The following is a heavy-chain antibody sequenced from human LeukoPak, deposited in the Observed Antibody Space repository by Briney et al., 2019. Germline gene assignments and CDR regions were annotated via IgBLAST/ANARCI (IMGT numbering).Heavy chain of an antibody. J-gene: IGHJ4*02. CDR1: GGSISSNY. CDR2: ISYSGTT. Sequence: SETLSLTCTVSGGSISSNYWSWIRQPPGKGLEWIGYISYSGTTGYNPSLESRVTMSVGTSKNQFSLKLTSVTAADTAVYYCARGGGESYNYWGQGTPVTVSS. V-gene: IGHV4-59*01. CDR3: ARGGGESYNY. D-gene: IGHD1-26*01.